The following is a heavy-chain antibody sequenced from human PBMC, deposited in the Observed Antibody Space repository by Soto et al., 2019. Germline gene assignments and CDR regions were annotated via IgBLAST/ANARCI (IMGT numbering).Heavy chain of an antibody. Sequence: GGSLRLSCAASGFTFSSYGMHGVRQAPGKGLEWVAVISYDGSNKYYADSVKGRFTISRDNSKNTLYLQMNSLRAEDTAVYYCAKDVGGGYYFDYWGQGTLVTVSS. CDR3: AKDVGGGYYFDY. CDR2: ISYDGSNK. CDR1: GFTFSSYG. V-gene: IGHV3-30*18. J-gene: IGHJ4*02. D-gene: IGHD1-26*01.